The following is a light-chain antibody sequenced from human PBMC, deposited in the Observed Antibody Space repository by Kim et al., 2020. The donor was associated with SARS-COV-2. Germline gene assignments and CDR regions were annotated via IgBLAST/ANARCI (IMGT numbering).Light chain of an antibody. CDR3: QQYNNWPSLT. Sequence: SPGERATLSCRASQSVSNNLAWYQQNPGQTPRLLIYGASTRATGIPARFSGSGSGTEFTLTISSLQSEDFAVYYCQQYNNWPSLTFGGGTKVDIK. CDR2: GAS. J-gene: IGKJ4*01. V-gene: IGKV3-15*01. CDR1: QSVSNN.